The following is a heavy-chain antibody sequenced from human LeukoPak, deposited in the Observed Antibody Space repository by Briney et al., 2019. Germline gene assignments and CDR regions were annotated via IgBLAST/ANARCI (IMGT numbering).Heavy chain of an antibody. CDR2: INPNSGGT. CDR1: GYTFTGYY. V-gene: IGHV1-2*04. CDR3: ARGLRYFDWLLADAFDI. J-gene: IGHJ3*02. Sequence: ASVNVSCKASGYTFTGYYMHWVRQAPGQGLEWMGWINPNSGGTNYAQKFQGWVTMTRDTSISTAYMELSRLRSDDTAVYYCARGLRYFDWLLADAFDIWGQGTMVTVSS. D-gene: IGHD3-9*01.